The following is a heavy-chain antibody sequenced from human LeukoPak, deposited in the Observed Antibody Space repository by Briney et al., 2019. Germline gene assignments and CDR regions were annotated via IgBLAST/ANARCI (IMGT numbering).Heavy chain of an antibody. D-gene: IGHD3-22*01. Sequence: ASVKVSCKASGYTFTGYYMHWVRQAPGQGLEWMGWINPNSDGTNYAQKFQGRVTMTRDTSISTAYMELSRLRSDDTAVYYCAKDTPDSSGYYYVIPAFDIWGQGTMVTVSS. J-gene: IGHJ3*02. V-gene: IGHV1-2*02. CDR1: GYTFTGYY. CDR3: AKDTPDSSGYYYVIPAFDI. CDR2: INPNSDGT.